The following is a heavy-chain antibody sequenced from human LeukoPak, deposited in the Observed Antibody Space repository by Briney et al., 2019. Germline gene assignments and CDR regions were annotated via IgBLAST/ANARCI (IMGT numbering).Heavy chain of an antibody. J-gene: IGHJ4*02. CDR1: GFTFDDYG. CDR3: ARESSVGAHKAFDY. Sequence: GGSLRLSCAASGFTFDDYGMSWVRQAPGKGLEWVSGINWNGGSTGYADSVKGRFTISRDNAKNSLYLQMNSLRAEDTAVYYCARESSVGAHKAFDYWGQGTLVTVSS. D-gene: IGHD1-26*01. CDR2: INWNGGST. V-gene: IGHV3-20*04.